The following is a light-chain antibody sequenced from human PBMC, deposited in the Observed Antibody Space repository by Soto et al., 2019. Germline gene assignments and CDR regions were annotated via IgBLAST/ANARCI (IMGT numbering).Light chain of an antibody. J-gene: IGLJ1*01. CDR2: EVS. CDR1: SSDVGGYNY. Sequence: QSVLTQPASVSGSPGQSITISCTGTSSDVGGYNYVSWYQQHPGKAPKLMIFEVSNRPSGVSTRFSGSKSGNTASLTISGLQGEEEAAYYRSSYTRKRTLVFGTGTKVTVL. V-gene: IGLV2-14*01. CDR3: SSYTRKRTLV.